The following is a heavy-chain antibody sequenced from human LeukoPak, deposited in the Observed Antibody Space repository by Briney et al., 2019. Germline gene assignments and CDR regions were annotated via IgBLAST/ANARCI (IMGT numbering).Heavy chain of an antibody. V-gene: IGHV3-64*01. D-gene: IGHD6-6*01. CDR3: ARGGSIAARPIDY. CDR2: ISSNGGST. J-gene: IGHJ4*02. CDR1: GFTFSSYA. Sequence: GGSLRLSCAASGFTFSSYAMHWVRQAPGKGLEYISPISSNGGSTYYANSVKGRYTISRDNSKNTLSLQIVTLRAEDMAVYYCARGGSIAARPIDYWGQGTLVTVSS.